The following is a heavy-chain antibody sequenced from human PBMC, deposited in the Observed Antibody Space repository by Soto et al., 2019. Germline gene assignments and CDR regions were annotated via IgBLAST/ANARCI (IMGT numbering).Heavy chain of an antibody. CDR2: INPNSGGT. D-gene: IGHD2-15*01. CDR3: ATDCRGGSCNFDY. J-gene: IGHJ4*02. V-gene: IGHV1-2*02. CDR1: GYTFTGYY. Sequence: SVKVSCKASGYTFTGYYMHWVRQAPGQGLEWMGWINPNSGGTNYAQKFQGRVTMTRDTSISTAYMELSRLRSDDTAVYYCATDCRGGSCNFDYWGQGTLVTVSS.